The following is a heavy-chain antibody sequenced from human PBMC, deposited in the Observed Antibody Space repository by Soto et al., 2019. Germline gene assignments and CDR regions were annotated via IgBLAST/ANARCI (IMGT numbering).Heavy chain of an antibody. J-gene: IGHJ5*02. D-gene: IGHD3-22*01. Sequence: GGSLRLSGAASGFTFSSYWISWVRQAPWKGLEWVANIKQDGIEKYYVDSVKGRFTISRDNAKNSLYLQMNSLRAEDTAVYYCARALGFDYYDSSGYYQRWFDPCGQRTLVPV. V-gene: IGHV3-7*01. CDR2: IKQDGIEK. CDR3: ARALGFDYYDSSGYYQRWFDP. CDR1: GFTFSSYW.